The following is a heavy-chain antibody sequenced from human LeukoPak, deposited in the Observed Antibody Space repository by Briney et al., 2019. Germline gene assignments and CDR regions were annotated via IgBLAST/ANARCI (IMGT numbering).Heavy chain of an antibody. Sequence: ASVKVSCKASGYTFTSYAMNWVRQAPGQGLEWMGWINTNTGNPTYAQGFTGRFVFSLDTSVSTAYLQISSLKAEDTAVYYCALSTQLWLKYYFDYWGQGTLVTVSS. CDR2: INTNTGNP. V-gene: IGHV7-4-1*02. J-gene: IGHJ4*02. CDR1: GYTFTSYA. CDR3: ALSTQLWLKYYFDY. D-gene: IGHD5-18*01.